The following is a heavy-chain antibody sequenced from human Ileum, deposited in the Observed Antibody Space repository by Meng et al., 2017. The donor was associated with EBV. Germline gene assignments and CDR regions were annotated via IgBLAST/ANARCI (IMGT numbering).Heavy chain of an antibody. V-gene: IGHV4-34*12. D-gene: IGHD2-8*02. J-gene: IGHJ4*02. CDR1: GGSLSGAY. CDR3: ARRPTGIDY. CDR2: IIHGGSP. Sequence: QQQQGGAGLLKPSETLSLACAVNGGSLSGAYWNWIRQPPGKGLEWIGEIIHGGSPSYNSSLKSRVTISIDTSKNQLSLMLSSVTAADTAVYYCARRPTGIDYWGQGTLVTVSS.